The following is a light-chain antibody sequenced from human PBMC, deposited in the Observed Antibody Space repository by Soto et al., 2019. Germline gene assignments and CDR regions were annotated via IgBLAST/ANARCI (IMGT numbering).Light chain of an antibody. CDR1: QSVSNY. J-gene: IGKJ4*01. Sequence: EIVLIQSQATLSLSPWEGATLSCRASQSVSNYLAWYQQKSGQAPRLLIYDASKRATGIPARFSGSGSGTDFTLTISSLEPEDFAVYYCQQRSNWPLTFGGGTKVDI. CDR2: DAS. V-gene: IGKV3-11*01. CDR3: QQRSNWPLT.